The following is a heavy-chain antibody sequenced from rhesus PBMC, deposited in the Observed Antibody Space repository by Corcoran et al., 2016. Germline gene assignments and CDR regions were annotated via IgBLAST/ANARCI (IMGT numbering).Heavy chain of an antibody. D-gene: IGHD6-25*01. CDR3: AKDLYSGSWNGDGLDS. J-gene: IGHJ6*01. CDR1: GFTFSSYG. Sequence: EVQLVESGGGLVQPGGSLRLSCAASGFTFSSYGMSWVRPAPGKGLEWVSSISNGVGSTYYADSVKGRFTSSRDNSKNTLSLQMNSLRAEDTAVYYCAKDLYSGSWNGDGLDSWGQGVVVTVSS. V-gene: IGHV3S5*01. CDR2: ISNGVGST.